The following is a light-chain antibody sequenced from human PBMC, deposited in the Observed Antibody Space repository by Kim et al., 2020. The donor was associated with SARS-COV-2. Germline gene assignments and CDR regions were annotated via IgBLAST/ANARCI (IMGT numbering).Light chain of an antibody. Sequence: QSVLTQPASVSGSLGQSITIACAGSSSDVGGYNLVSWYQKHPDKAPKLIIFDVNKRPSGISNRFSGSKSDNTASLTISGLQPEDEADYYCSSYTISTTTVIFGGGTQLTVL. CDR2: DVN. CDR1: SSDVGGYNL. J-gene: IGLJ2*01. V-gene: IGLV2-14*03. CDR3: SSYTISTTTVI.